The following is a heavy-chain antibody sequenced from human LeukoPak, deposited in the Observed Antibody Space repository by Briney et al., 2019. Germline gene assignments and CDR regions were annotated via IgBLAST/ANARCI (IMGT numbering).Heavy chain of an antibody. Sequence: GGSLRLSCAASGFTFSSYAMSWVRQAPGKGLEWVSAISGSGGSTYYADSVKGRFTISRDNSKNTLYLQMNSLRAEDTAVYYCAKDGVIVVVVAALVHWGQGTLVAVSS. J-gene: IGHJ4*02. CDR1: GFTFSSYA. CDR2: ISGSGGST. D-gene: IGHD2-15*01. CDR3: AKDGVIVVVVAALVH. V-gene: IGHV3-23*01.